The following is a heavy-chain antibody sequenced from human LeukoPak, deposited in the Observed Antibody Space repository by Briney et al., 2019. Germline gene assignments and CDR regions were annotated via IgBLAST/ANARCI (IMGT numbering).Heavy chain of an antibody. Sequence: ASVKVSCKASGYTFTIYDINWVRQAPAQGLEWVGWMNPNNGGTVYAQKFQGRVTMTRVTLTGTLYMELNSLRSEDTAVYYCARCAILGVAPRGYGMDVWGQGTTVTVSS. J-gene: IGHJ6*02. CDR3: ARCAILGVAPRGYGMDV. CDR2: MNPNNGGT. V-gene: IGHV1-8*01. CDR1: GYTFTIYD. D-gene: IGHD3-3*01.